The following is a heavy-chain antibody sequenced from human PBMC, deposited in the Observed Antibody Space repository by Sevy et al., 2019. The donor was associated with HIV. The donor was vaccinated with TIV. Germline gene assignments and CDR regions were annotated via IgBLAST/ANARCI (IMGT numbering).Heavy chain of an antibody. J-gene: IGHJ6*02. CDR1: GFNFDDYA. Sequence: GGSLRLSCAASGFNFDDYAMHWVRQAPGKGLEWVSGITWHSYNIGYADSVKGRFTISRDNAKNSLYLQMNSLRTEDTALYYCARSRASYYGMDAWGQGTTVTVSS. CDR3: ARSRASYYGMDA. D-gene: IGHD6-6*01. CDR2: ITWHSYNI. V-gene: IGHV3-9*01.